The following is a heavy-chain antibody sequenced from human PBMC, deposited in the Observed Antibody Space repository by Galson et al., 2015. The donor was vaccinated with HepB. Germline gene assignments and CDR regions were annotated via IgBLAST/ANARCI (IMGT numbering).Heavy chain of an antibody. V-gene: IGHV4-4*02. D-gene: IGHD5-18*01. J-gene: IGHJ4*02. Sequence: LSLTCAVSGGSISSSNWWSWVRQPPGKGLEWIGEIYHSGSTNYNPSLKSRVTISVDKSKNQFSLKLSSVTAADTAVYYCARDSGGYFLGIPFYYWGQGTPVTGSS. CDR3: ARDSGGYFLGIPFYY. CDR1: GGSISSSNW. CDR2: IYHSGST.